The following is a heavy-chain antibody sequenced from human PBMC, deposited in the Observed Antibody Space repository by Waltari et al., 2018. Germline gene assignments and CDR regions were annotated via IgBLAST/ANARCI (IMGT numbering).Heavy chain of an antibody. D-gene: IGHD6-13*01. J-gene: IGHJ6*02. CDR2: SNREGSDT. V-gene: IGHV3-74*01. Sequence: EEQLVESGGGLIQPGESLRVSCAVSGFTFSRYWMNWVRQAPGKGLVWVARSNREGSDTSYADSVKGRFTISRDNAKNTVYLQMKSLRAEDTAVYYCARVARKTYSSPVPGRDYYYGMDVWGLGTTVTVSS. CDR3: ARVARKTYSSPVPGRDYYYGMDV. CDR1: GFTFSRYW.